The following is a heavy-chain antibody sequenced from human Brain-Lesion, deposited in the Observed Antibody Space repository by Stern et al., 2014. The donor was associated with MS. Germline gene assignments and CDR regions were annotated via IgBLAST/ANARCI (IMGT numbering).Heavy chain of an antibody. CDR1: GYIFTGYY. CDR3: ARDQRGITIFGVVTDYYYLGMDV. V-gene: IGHV1-2*02. Sequence: QVQLVESGAEVKQPGASVKVSCKTSGYIFTGYYIHWVRQAPGQGLEWMAWINPNNGGTKYAQKFQGRVTMSRDTSISTAYVELSSLTSDDTAVYYCARDQRGITIFGVVTDYYYLGMDVWGQGTTVTVSS. D-gene: IGHD3-3*01. CDR2: INPNNGGT. J-gene: IGHJ6*02.